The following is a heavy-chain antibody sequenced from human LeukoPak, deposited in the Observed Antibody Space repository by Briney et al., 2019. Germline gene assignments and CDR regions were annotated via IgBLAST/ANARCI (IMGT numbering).Heavy chain of an antibody. CDR1: GGSISSSSYY. CDR2: IYYSGST. D-gene: IGHD1-26*01. V-gene: IGHV4-39*01. J-gene: IGHJ4*02. CDR3: ASEGATGY. Sequence: KPSETLSLTCTVSGGSISSSSYYWGWIRQPPGKGLEWIGSIYYSGSTYYNPSLKSRVTISVDTSKNQFSLKLSSVTAADTAVYYCASEGATGYWGQGTLVTVSS.